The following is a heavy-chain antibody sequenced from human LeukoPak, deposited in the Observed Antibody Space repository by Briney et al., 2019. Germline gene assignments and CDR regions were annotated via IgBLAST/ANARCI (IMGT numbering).Heavy chain of an antibody. J-gene: IGHJ4*02. V-gene: IGHV4-59*01. CDR2: IYYSGST. CDR1: GGSISSYY. Sequence: SETLSLTCTVSGGSISSYYWSWIRQPPGKGLEWIGYIYYSGSTNYNPSLKSRVTISVDTSKNQFSLKLSSVTAADTAVYYCARGYYDSSGYYYFHFDYWGQGTLVTVSS. CDR3: ARGYYDSSGYYYFHFDY. D-gene: IGHD3-22*01.